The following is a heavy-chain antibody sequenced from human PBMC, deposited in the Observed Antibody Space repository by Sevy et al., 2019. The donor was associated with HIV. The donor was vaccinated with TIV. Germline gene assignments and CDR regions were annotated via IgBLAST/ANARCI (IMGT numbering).Heavy chain of an antibody. CDR1: GGSISSGGYY. V-gene: IGHV4-31*03. D-gene: IGHD3-22*01. CDR3: ARALTMIGYYYGMDV. Sequence: SETLSLTCTVSGGSISSGGYYWSWIRQHPGKGLEWIGYIYYSGSTYYHPSLKSRVTISVDTSKNQFSLKLSSVTAADTAVYYCARALTMIGYYYGMDVWGQGTTVTVSS. J-gene: IGHJ6*02. CDR2: IYYSGST.